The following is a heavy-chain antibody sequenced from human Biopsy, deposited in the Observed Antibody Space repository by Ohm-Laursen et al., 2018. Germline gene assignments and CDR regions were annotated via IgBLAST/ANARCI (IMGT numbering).Heavy chain of an antibody. CDR3: AKIHCSGGSCYPNAFDM. Sequence: SLRLSCAASGFAFDDYAMHWVRQAPGKGLEWVSGISWNSVGIGYADSVKGRFTISRDNAKNFLYLEMSNLRPEDTALYYCAKIHCSGGSCYPNAFDMWGHGTRVTVS. D-gene: IGHD2-15*01. J-gene: IGHJ3*02. CDR2: ISWNSVGI. V-gene: IGHV3-9*01. CDR1: GFAFDDYA.